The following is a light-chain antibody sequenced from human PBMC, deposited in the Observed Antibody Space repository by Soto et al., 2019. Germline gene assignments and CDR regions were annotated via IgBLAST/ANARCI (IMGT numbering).Light chain of an antibody. CDR1: SFNIGSNS. Sequence: HSVLTQPPSASGTPGQRVTISCSGSSFNIGSNSVKWYQHLPGTAPKLLIYSNTERPSGVPDRFSGSKSGTSGSLAISGLQSEDEADYYCAAWDDSLNGVVFGGGTKLTVL. CDR2: SNT. J-gene: IGLJ2*01. CDR3: AAWDDSLNGVV. V-gene: IGLV1-44*01.